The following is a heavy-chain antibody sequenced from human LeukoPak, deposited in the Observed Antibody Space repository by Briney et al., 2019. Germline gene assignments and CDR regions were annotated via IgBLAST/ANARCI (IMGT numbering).Heavy chain of an antibody. CDR3: ARLAGNSNYAD. Sequence: PSETLSLTCTVSGGSISSGSYYWSWIRQPAGKGLEWIGRIYTSGSTNYNPSLKSRVTISVDRSKNQFSLKLSSVTAADTAVYYCARLAGNSNYADWGQGTLVTVSS. J-gene: IGHJ4*02. V-gene: IGHV4-61*02. CDR1: GGSISSGSYY. D-gene: IGHD4-11*01. CDR2: IYTSGST.